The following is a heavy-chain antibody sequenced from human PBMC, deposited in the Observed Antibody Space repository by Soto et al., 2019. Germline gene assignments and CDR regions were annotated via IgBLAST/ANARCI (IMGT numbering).Heavy chain of an antibody. CDR3: ARHPVVPASLRKINWFDP. CDR2: IYYSGST. D-gene: IGHD2-2*01. V-gene: IGHV4-39*01. Sequence: PSETLSLTCSVSGGSISSTNYYCGCIRQPPGKGLEWIGSIYYSGSTYYNPSLKSRVTISVDASKNQFSLKLSSVTAADKAVYYCARHPVVPASLRKINWFDPWGQGTLVTVSS. CDR1: GGSISSTNYY. J-gene: IGHJ5*02.